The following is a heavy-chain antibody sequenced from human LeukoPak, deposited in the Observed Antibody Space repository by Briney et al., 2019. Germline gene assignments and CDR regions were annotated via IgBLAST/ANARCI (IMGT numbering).Heavy chain of an antibody. CDR2: IYPGDSDT. D-gene: IGHD5-18*01. CDR3: ARQRYTYGDFDY. V-gene: IGHV5-51*01. J-gene: IGHJ4*02. Sequence: GESLKISCKGSGYSFTSYWISWVRQMPGKGLEWMGIIYPGDSDTRYSPSFQGQVTISADKSITTAYLQWSSLKASDTAIYYCARQRYTYGDFDYWAQGTLVTVSS. CDR1: GYSFTSYW.